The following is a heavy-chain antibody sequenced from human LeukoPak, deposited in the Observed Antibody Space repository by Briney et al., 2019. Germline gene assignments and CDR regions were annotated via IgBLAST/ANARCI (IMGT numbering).Heavy chain of an antibody. CDR2: IKQDGREK. D-gene: IGHD2-15*01. Sequence: GGSLRLSCAASGFTFSSYWMSWVRQAPGKGLEWVANIKQDGREKYYVDSVKGRFTISRDNAKNSLYLQMNSLRAEDTAVYYCARGRVGYCSGGSCYPYFDYWGQGTLVTVSS. V-gene: IGHV3-7*01. J-gene: IGHJ4*02. CDR1: GFTFSSYW. CDR3: ARGRVGYCSGGSCYPYFDY.